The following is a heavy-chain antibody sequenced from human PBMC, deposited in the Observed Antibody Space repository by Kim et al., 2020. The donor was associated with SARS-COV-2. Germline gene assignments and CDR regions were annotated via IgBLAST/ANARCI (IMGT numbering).Heavy chain of an antibody. J-gene: IGHJ2*01. CDR3: ARDPGIQLTGGYWYFDL. CDR2: IIPIFGTA. D-gene: IGHD5-18*01. CDR1: GGTFSSYA. Sequence: SVKVSCKASGGTFSSYAISWVRQAPGQGLEWMGGIIPIFGTANSAQKFQGRVTITADESTSTAYMELSSLSSEDTAVYYCARDPGIQLTGGYWYFDLWGRGTLVTVSS. V-gene: IGHV1-69*13.